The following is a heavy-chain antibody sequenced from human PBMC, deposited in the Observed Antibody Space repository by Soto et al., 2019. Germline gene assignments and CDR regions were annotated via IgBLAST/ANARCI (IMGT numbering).Heavy chain of an antibody. D-gene: IGHD3-3*01. CDR3: ARDVYGFWSGYHGEDYYYGMDV. V-gene: IGHV1-69*01. CDR2: IIPIFGTA. J-gene: IGHJ6*02. CDR1: GDTKSRWA. Sequence: QGYCYTCGDTKSRWANGWVRQTREQELEWMGGIIPIFGTADYAQKLQGRVTIIADDATSTAYMELRSVRSEDTAVYYCARDVYGFWSGYHGEDYYYGMDVGGQGNSVT.